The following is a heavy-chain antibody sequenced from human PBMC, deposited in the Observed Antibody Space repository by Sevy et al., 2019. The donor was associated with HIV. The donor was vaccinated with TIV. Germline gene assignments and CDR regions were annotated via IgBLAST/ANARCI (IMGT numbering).Heavy chain of an antibody. Sequence: ASVKVSCKASGYTFTSYGISWVRQAPGQGLEWMGWISAYNGNTNYAQKLQGRVTMTTDTSTSTAYMELSSLRSDDTAVYYCASSKVVVAATSGGGGGAFDIWGQGTMVTVSS. CDR2: ISAYNGNT. V-gene: IGHV1-18*04. J-gene: IGHJ3*02. CDR1: GYTFTSYG. CDR3: ASSKVVVAATSGGGGGAFDI. D-gene: IGHD2-15*01.